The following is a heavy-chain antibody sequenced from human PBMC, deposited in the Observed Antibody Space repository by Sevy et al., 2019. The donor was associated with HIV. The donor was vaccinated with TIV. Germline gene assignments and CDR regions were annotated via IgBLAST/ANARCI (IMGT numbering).Heavy chain of an antibody. CDR3: AKDVGATGGDAFDI. Sequence: GGSLRLSCAVSGFTFSSYAMSWVRQAPGKGLEWVSAITGRGDSKYYADSVKGRFTISRDNSKNTLYVQMNSLRAEDTAVYYCAKDVGATGGDAFDIWGQGTLVTVSS. CDR2: ITGRGDSK. D-gene: IGHD1-26*01. CDR1: GFTFSSYA. J-gene: IGHJ3*02. V-gene: IGHV3-23*01.